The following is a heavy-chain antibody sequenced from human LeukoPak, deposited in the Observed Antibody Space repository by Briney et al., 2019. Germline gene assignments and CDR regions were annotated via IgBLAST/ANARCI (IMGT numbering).Heavy chain of an antibody. CDR1: GFSLKTSGVG. CDR2: IYWDDDK. D-gene: IGHD6-19*01. V-gene: IGHV2-5*02. Sequence: ESGPTLVNPTQTLTLTCTFSGFSLKTSGVGVGWIRQPPGKALEWLAFIYWDDDKRYSPSLKSRLTITKDTSKNQVVLTMSNMDLVDTARYYCTQRTGWDQAFDYWGQGTLVTVSS. J-gene: IGHJ4*02. CDR3: TQRTGWDQAFDY.